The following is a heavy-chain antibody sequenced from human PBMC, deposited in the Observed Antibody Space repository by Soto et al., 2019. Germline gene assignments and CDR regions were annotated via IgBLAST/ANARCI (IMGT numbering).Heavy chain of an antibody. CDR2: IIPISGTA. D-gene: IGHD2-2*01. J-gene: IGHJ6*02. CDR3: ARSQGSSTSLEIYYYYYYGMDV. Sequence: QVQLVQSGAEVKKPGSSVKVSCKASGGTFSSYAISWVRQAPGQGLEWMGGIIPISGTANYAQKLQGRDKLTADESTSSAYMELSSLRSEDTAVYYCARSQGSSTSLEIYYYYYYGMDVWGQGTTVTVSS. CDR1: GGTFSSYA. V-gene: IGHV1-69*01.